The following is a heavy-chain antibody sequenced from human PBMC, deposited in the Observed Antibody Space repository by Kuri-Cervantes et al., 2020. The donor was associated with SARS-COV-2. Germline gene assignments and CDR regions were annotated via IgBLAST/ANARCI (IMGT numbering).Heavy chain of an antibody. CDR2: IEYDGSNK. J-gene: IGHJ3*02. CDR1: GFSFSAYG. Sequence: GESLKISCAASGFSFSAYGMYWVRQAPGKGLEWVAFIEYDGSNKYYADSVKGRFTISRDNSKNTLYLQMNSLRAEDTAVYYCARVTVGATWLGDAFDIWGQGTMVTVSS. D-gene: IGHD1-26*01. CDR3: ARVTVGATWLGDAFDI. V-gene: IGHV3-30*03.